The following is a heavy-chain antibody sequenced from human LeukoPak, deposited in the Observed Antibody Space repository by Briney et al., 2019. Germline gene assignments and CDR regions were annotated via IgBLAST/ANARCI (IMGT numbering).Heavy chain of an antibody. CDR1: GGSFSGYY. D-gene: IGHD2-21*02. CDR2: INHSGST. Sequence: SETLSLTCAVYGGSFSGYYWSWIRQPPGKGLEWIGEINHSGSTNYNPSLKSRVTISVDTSKNQFSLKLSSVTAADTAVYYCARERETGLPTVYMDVWGKGTTVTVSS. CDR3: ARERETGLPTVYMDV. J-gene: IGHJ6*03. V-gene: IGHV4-34*01.